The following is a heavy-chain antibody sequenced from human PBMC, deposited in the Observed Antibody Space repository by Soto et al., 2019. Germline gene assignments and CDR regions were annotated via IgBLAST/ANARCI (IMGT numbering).Heavy chain of an antibody. D-gene: IGHD6-19*01. CDR1: GDSVSSNSAA. CDR3: ARAPPYSSGWPFDY. J-gene: IGHJ4*02. V-gene: IGHV6-1*01. Sequence: SQTLALTCAMSGDSVSSNSAAFKFIRHSPWRGLEWLGRTYYRSKWYNDYAVSVKSRITINPDTSKNQFSLQLNSVTPEDTAVYYCARAPPYSSGWPFDYWGQGTLVTVSS. CDR2: TYYRSKWYN.